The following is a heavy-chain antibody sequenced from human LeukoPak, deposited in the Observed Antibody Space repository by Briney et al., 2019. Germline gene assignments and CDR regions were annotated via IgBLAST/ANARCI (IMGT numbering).Heavy chain of an antibody. CDR3: ASQGDSYGYFDY. J-gene: IGHJ4*02. V-gene: IGHV3-23*01. CDR2: ISGSGGST. Sequence: PGGSLRLSCAASGFTFSSYAMSWVRQAPGKGLEWVSAISGSGGSTYYADSVKGRFTISRDNSKSTLYLQMNSLRAEDTAVYYCASQGDSYGYFDYWGQGTLVTVSS. CDR1: GFTFSSYA. D-gene: IGHD5-18*01.